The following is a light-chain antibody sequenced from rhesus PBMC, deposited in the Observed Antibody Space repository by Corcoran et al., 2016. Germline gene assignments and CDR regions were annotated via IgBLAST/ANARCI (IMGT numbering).Light chain of an antibody. CDR1: QGISNA. Sequence: DIQMSQSPSSLSASVGDKVTITCRASQGISNALAWYQQKPGKAPQLLLYATSRLESGVPSRFSGSRSGTDFTLTVSSLQPEDFATYYCQQGYSPPWTFGQGTKVAIK. J-gene: IGKJ1*01. CDR2: ATS. CDR3: QQGYSPPWT. V-gene: IGKV1-33*02.